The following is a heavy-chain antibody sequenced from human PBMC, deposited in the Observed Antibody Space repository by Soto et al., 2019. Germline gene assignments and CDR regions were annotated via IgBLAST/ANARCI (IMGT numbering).Heavy chain of an antibody. J-gene: IGHJ5*02. D-gene: IGHD1-7*01. CDR3: ARGITGTTFPQGEPKNWFDP. CDR1: GGTFSSYA. Sequence: GASVKVSCKASGGTFSSYAISWVRQAPGQGLEWMGGIIPIFGTANYAQKFQGRVTITADESTSTAYMELSSLRSEDTAVYYCARGITGTTFPQGEPKNWFDPWGQGTLVTAPQ. V-gene: IGHV1-69*13. CDR2: IIPIFGTA.